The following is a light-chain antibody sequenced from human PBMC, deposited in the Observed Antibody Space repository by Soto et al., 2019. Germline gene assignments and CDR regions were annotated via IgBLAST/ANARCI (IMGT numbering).Light chain of an antibody. CDR2: DVS. V-gene: IGLV2-8*01. CDR3: SSYAGSKNWV. Sequence: QSALTQPPSASGSPGQSVTISCTGTSSDVGGYNYVSWYQHHPGRAPKLMIYDVSERPSGVPDRFSASKSGNTASLTVSGLQAEDEADYYCSSYAGSKNWVFGGGTQLTVL. CDR1: SSDVGGYNY. J-gene: IGLJ3*02.